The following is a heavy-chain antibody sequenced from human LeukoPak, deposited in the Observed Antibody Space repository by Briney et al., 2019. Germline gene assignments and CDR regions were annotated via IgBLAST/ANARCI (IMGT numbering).Heavy chain of an antibody. J-gene: IGHJ4*02. D-gene: IGHD6-19*01. CDR3: ARRKLGIAVAGFDY. CDR2: IIPIFGTA. CDR1: GGTFSSYA. Sequence: SVKVSCKASGGTFSSYAISWVRQAPGQGLEWMGGIIPIFGTANYAQKFQGRVTITTDESTSTAYMELSSLRSEDTAVYYCARRKLGIAVAGFDYWGREPWSPSPQ. V-gene: IGHV1-69*05.